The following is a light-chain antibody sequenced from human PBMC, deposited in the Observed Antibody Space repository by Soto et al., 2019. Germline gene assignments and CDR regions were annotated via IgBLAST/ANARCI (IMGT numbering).Light chain of an antibody. V-gene: IGKV1-27*01. Sequence: DIQMTQSPSSLSASKGDRVTITCRASQDIDNYLAWYQQRPGKVPKLLIYAASTLQSGVPSRFSGSGSGTEFTLTISSLQPEDVATYHCQKYESVPLTFGGGTRVEIK. J-gene: IGKJ4*01. CDR3: QKYESVPLT. CDR2: AAS. CDR1: QDIDNY.